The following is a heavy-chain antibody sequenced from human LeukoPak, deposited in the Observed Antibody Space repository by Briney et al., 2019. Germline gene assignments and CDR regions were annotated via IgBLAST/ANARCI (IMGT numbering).Heavy chain of an antibody. Sequence: PSETLSLTCTASGYSISSGYYWGWIRQPPGKGLEWIGSIYHSGSTYYNPSLKSRVTISVDTSKNQFSLKLSSVTAADTAVYYCASNTYYYDSSGYLVWGQGTMVTVSS. V-gene: IGHV4-38-2*02. CDR3: ASNTYYYDSSGYLV. J-gene: IGHJ3*01. D-gene: IGHD3-22*01. CDR2: IYHSGST. CDR1: GYSISSGYY.